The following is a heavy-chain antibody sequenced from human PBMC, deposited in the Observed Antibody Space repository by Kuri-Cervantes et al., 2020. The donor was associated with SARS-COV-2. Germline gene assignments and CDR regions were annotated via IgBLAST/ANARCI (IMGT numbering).Heavy chain of an antibody. CDR2: ISAYNGNT. CDR3: ATYRGAALDY. CDR1: GYTFTNYG. Sequence: ASVKVSCKASGYTFTNYGISWVRQAPGQGLEWMGWISAYNGNTNYAQKLRGRVTMTTDTSTSTAYMELRSLRSDDTAVYYCATYRGAALDYWGQGTLVTVSS. D-gene: IGHD6-6*01. V-gene: IGHV1-18*01. J-gene: IGHJ4*02.